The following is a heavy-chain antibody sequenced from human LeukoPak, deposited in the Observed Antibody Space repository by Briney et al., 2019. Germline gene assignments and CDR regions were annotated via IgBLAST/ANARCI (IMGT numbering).Heavy chain of an antibody. CDR1: GGSMTSYF. CDR3: AQKAPYSPGYSQH. V-gene: IGHV4-59*07. CDR2: IYHSGTT. Sequence: SDTLSLPCTVPGGSMTSYFWTWIRHPPGKGREWSGYIYHSGTTNYNPSLKSRVTISVDTYKNQFSLKLSSVTAADTAVYYCAQKAPYSPGYSQHWGQGTLVTVSS. J-gene: IGHJ1*01. D-gene: IGHD2-15*01.